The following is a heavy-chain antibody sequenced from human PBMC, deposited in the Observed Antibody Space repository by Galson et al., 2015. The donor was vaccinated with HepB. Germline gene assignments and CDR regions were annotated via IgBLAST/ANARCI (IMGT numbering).Heavy chain of an antibody. V-gene: IGHV3-66*01. Sequence: SLRLSCADSGFTVSSNYMSWVRQAPGKGLEWVSVIYSGGSTYYADSVKCRFTISRDNSKNTLYLQMNSLRAEDTAVYYCASSLMWAVGGDGDSQTPMNYYYYGMDVWGQGTTVTVSS. D-gene: IGHD4-17*01. CDR2: IYSGGST. CDR1: GFTVSSNY. J-gene: IGHJ6*02. CDR3: ASSLMWAVGGDGDSQTPMNYYYYGMDV.